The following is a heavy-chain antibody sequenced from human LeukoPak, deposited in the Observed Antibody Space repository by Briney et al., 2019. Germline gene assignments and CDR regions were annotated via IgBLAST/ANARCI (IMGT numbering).Heavy chain of an antibody. CDR2: IYYSGST. J-gene: IGHJ6*03. CDR3: ARVRDGDYPYYMDV. D-gene: IGHD4-17*01. V-gene: IGHV4-59*01. Sequence: SETLSLTCTVSNGPINTYQWSWIRQPPGKGLEWIGYIYYSGSTNYNPSLKSRVTISVDTSKNQFSLKLSSVTAADTAVYYCARVRDGDYPYYMDVWGKGTTVTVSS. CDR1: NGPINTYQ.